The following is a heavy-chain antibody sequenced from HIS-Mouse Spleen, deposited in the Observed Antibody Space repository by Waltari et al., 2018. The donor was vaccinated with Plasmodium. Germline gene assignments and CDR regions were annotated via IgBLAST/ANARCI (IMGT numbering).Heavy chain of an antibody. D-gene: IGHD1-26*01. J-gene: IGHJ4*02. V-gene: IGHV4-34*01. CDR2: INHSGST. Sequence: QVQLQQWGAGLLKPSETLSLTCAVYGGSFSGYYWSWIRQPPGKGLEWIGEINHSGSTNYNPSLKSRVTISVDTTKNQFSRKLSSVTAAATAVYYWARGGIVGATIDYWGQGTLVTVSS. CDR3: ARGGIVGATIDY. CDR1: GGSFSGYY.